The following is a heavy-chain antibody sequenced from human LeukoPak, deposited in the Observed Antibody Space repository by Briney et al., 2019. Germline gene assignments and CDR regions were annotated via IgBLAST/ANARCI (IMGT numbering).Heavy chain of an antibody. CDR2: IYYSGST. CDR1: GGSISSYY. CDR3: ATLNYYDSRKMG. D-gene: IGHD3-22*01. Sequence: PSETLSLTCTVSGGSISSYYWSWIRQPPGKGLEWIGYIYYSGSTYYNPSLKSRVTISVDTSKNQFSLKLSSVTAADTAVYYCATLNYYDSRKMGWGQGTLVTVSS. J-gene: IGHJ4*02. V-gene: IGHV4-59*06.